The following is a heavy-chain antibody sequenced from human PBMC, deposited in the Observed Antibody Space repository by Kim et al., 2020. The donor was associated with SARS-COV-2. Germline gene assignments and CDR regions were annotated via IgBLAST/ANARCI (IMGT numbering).Heavy chain of an antibody. V-gene: IGHV3-30*18. CDR3: AKDAYCSSTSCYYYYYGMDV. CDR1: GFTFSSYG. J-gene: IGHJ6*02. CDR2: ISYDGSNK. Sequence: GGSLRLSCAASGFTFSSYGMHWVRQAPGKGLEWVAVISYDGSNKYYADSVKGRFTISRDNSKNTLYLQMNSLRAEDTAVYYCAKDAYCSSTSCYYYYYGMDVWGQGTTVTVSS. D-gene: IGHD2-2*01.